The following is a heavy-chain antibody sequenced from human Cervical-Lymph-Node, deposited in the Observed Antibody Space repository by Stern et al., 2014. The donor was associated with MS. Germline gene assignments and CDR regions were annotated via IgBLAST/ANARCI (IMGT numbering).Heavy chain of an antibody. Sequence: QVQLVESGGGVVQSGRSLRLSCEASGFTFSSYGMPWVRQAPGKGLEWVGLISYDGTNKLYAESVKGRFSISRDNSKNTVFLQVNSLRPEDTAVYYCAKDTGDFGGNLVHWGQGTLVTVSS. CDR3: AKDTGDFGGNLVH. J-gene: IGHJ4*02. CDR2: ISYDGTNK. CDR1: GFTFSSYG. D-gene: IGHD4-23*01. V-gene: IGHV3-30*18.